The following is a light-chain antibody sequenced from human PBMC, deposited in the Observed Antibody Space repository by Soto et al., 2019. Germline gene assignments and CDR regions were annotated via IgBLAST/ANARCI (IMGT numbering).Light chain of an antibody. CDR2: GAS. V-gene: IGKV3-20*01. CDR1: ESVSS. Sequence: EIVLTQSPGTLSLSPGERATLSCRASESVSSIAWYQQKPGQAPRLLIYGASSRATGIPDRFSGSGSGTDFTLTISRLEPEDFAVYYCQQYGSSPGTFGQGTKVDIK. CDR3: QQYGSSPGT. J-gene: IGKJ1*01.